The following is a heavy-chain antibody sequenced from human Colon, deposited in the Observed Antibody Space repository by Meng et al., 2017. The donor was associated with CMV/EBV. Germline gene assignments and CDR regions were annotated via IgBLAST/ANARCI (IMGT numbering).Heavy chain of an antibody. CDR2: ISSSGKTT. D-gene: IGHD6-13*01. J-gene: IGHJ6*02. CDR3: ARDRRFASSWYPKYGMDV. V-gene: IGHV3-11*04. Sequence: GESLKISCAASGFTFSDYYMSWIRQAPGKGLEWVSYISSSGKTTYYADSLKGRFTISRDNAKNSLYLQINSLRVEDTAVFYCARDRRFASSWYPKYGMDVWGQGTTVT. CDR1: GFTFSDYY.